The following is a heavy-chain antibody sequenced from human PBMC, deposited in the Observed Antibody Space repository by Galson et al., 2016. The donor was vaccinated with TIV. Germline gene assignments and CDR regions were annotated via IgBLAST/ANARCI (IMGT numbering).Heavy chain of an antibody. CDR1: GYSFIGYY. CDR3: ARSDSYYKYALDV. D-gene: IGHD3-10*01. V-gene: IGHV1-2*02. J-gene: IGHJ3*01. CDR2: IDPNSGGT. Sequence: SVKVSCKASGYSFIGYYLHWIRQAPGQGLEWVGWIDPNSGGTNYAQGFQGRVTMTRDTSISTAYMELSRLRSDDTAVYYCARSDSYYKYALDVWGQGTTVTVSS.